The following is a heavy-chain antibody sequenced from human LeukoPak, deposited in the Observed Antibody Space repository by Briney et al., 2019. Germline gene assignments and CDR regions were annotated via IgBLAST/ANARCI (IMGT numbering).Heavy chain of an antibody. CDR2: ISGSGGTT. V-gene: IGHV3-23*01. CDR3: ARAPNYGDSSYFDY. CDR1: GFTFSSYT. J-gene: IGHJ4*02. Sequence: GGSLRLSCAASGFTFSSYTMTWVRQAPGKGLEWVSVISGSGGTTNYADSVKGRFTISRDNSKNTLYLQMNSLRAEDTAVYFCARAPNYGDSSYFDYWGQGTLVTVSS. D-gene: IGHD4-17*01.